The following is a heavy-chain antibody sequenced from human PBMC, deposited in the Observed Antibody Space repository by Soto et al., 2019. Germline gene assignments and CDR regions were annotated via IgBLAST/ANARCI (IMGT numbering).Heavy chain of an antibody. CDR1: GFTLRNYA. J-gene: IGHJ4*02. Sequence: GSLRLSCEASGFTLRNYAMTWVRQAPGKGLEWVSLISANDVGTYYAESVKTRFTISTDQSRNTVYLQMDSLRADDTAIYYCAKAKNDYNWDNRPPFDYWGQGTLVTVSS. D-gene: IGHD1-20*01. V-gene: IGHV3-23*01. CDR3: AKAKNDYNWDNRPPFDY. CDR2: ISANDVGT.